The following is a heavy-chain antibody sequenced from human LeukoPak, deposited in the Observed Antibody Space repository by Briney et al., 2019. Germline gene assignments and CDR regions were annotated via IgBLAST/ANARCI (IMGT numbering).Heavy chain of an antibody. J-gene: IGHJ4*02. CDR2: VNLQGST. CDR1: GFTFSSYS. Sequence: TGGSLRLSCAASGFTFSSYSMNWVRQAPGKGLEWIGEVNLQGSTNYNPSLMRRVAISVDTSANHVSLQLTSVTAADTAVYYCAREGGPYRPLDYSGQGTLVTVSS. CDR3: AREGGPYRPLDY. V-gene: IGHV4-34*01.